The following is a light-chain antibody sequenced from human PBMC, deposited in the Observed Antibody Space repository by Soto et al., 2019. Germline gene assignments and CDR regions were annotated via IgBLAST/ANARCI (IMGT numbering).Light chain of an antibody. Sequence: QSALTQPPSVSGSPGQSVTISCTGTSSDIGGYNYVSWYQQLPGKAPKLMIYDVSKRPSGVPDRFSGSNSGNTASLTISGLQAEDEADYYCCSYAGTTHVFGTGTTLTVL. V-gene: IGLV2-11*01. CDR1: SSDIGGYNY. J-gene: IGLJ1*01. CDR2: DVS. CDR3: CSYAGTTHV.